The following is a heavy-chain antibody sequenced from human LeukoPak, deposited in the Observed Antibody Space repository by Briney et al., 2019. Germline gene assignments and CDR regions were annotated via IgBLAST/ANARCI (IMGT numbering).Heavy chain of an antibody. D-gene: IGHD3-22*01. Sequence: GGSLRLSCAASGFTFSSFSMNWVRQAPGKGLEWVSYISSSSTTIYYADSVKGRFTISRDNAKNSLYLQMNSLRDEDTAVYYCARVLHKRNYDSSVYYGYWGQGTLVTVSS. CDR3: ARVLHKRNYDSSVYYGY. V-gene: IGHV3-48*02. CDR2: ISSSSTTI. J-gene: IGHJ4*02. CDR1: GFTFSSFS.